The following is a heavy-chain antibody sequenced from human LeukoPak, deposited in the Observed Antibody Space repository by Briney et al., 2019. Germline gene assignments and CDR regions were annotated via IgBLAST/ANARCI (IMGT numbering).Heavy chain of an antibody. CDR3: ARATTIFGVVIIFFDT. Sequence: ASVTVSCKASGYAFIVNYIHWVRQAPGQGLEWMGWINPDSGTTKYAQNFQGRVTMTSDTSVSTAYMDLSSLTSDDTAVYYCARATTIFGVVIIFFDTWGQGTLVTVSS. D-gene: IGHD3-3*01. V-gene: IGHV1-2*02. CDR1: GYAFIVNY. CDR2: INPDSGTT. J-gene: IGHJ4*02.